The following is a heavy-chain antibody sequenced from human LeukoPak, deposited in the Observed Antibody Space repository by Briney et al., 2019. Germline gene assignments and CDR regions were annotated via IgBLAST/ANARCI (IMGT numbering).Heavy chain of an antibody. CDR3: GRGMRDYYGLDY. D-gene: IGHD3-10*01. CDR1: GFTFDDYA. J-gene: IGHJ4*02. V-gene: IGHV3-74*01. Sequence: GRSLRLSCATSGFTFDDYAMHWVRQAPGKGLVWVSHTNSDGSTTDYADSVRGRFTISRDNAKNTLYLHMNSLTVEDTAVYYCGRGMRDYYGLDYWGQGILVTVSS. CDR2: TNSDGSTT.